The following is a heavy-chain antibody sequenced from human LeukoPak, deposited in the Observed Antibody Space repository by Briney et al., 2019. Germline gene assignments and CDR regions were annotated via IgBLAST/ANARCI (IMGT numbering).Heavy chain of an antibody. CDR2: ISSSSSSYI. Sequence: GGSLRLSCAASGFTSSSYSMNWVRQAPGKGLEWVSSISSSSSSYIYYADSVKGRFTISRDNAKNSLYLQMNSLRAEDTAVYYCARSLEYSSTDFDYWGQGTPVTVSS. J-gene: IGHJ4*02. CDR3: ARSLEYSSTDFDY. CDR1: GFTSSSYS. V-gene: IGHV3-21*01. D-gene: IGHD6-6*01.